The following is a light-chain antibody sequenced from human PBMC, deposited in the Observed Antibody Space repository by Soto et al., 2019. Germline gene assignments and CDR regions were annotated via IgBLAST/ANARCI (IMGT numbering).Light chain of an antibody. V-gene: IGLV2-14*03. CDR1: PSDIGAYNY. J-gene: IGLJ2*01. CDR3: CSYTTSSTLMV. Sequence: QSVLTQPASVSGSPGQSITISCSGTPSDIGAYNYVSWYQHLPGKAPKVIIYDVTNRPSGVSTRFSGSKSGTTASLTISGLQDEDEADYYCCSYTTSSTLMVFGGGTKVTVL. CDR2: DVT.